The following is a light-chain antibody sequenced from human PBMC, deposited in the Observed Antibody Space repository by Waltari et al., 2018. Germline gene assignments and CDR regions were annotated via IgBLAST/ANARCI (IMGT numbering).Light chain of an antibody. Sequence: SFELTRPPSVSVSQGGPARTPCSGDALAKQFAYWNLQRPCQAPVLVIYKDSERPSGIPERFSGSSSGTTVTLIISGVQAEDEADYYCHSADISGFYRGIFGGGTKLTVL. J-gene: IGLJ2*01. V-gene: IGLV3-25*03. CDR1: ALAKQF. CDR2: KDS. CDR3: HSADISGFYRGI.